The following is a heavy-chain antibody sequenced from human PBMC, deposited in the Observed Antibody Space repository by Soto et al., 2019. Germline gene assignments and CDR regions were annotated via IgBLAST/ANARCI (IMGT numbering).Heavy chain of an antibody. CDR1: GFTFSSYG. CDR2: VSYDGSNQ. Sequence: QVQLVESGGGVVQPGRSLRLSFAASGFTFSSYGMHWVRQAPGKGLEWVAIVSYDGSNQYYADSVKGRFTISRDNSKNTLYLQMNSLRAEDTAVYYCAKALGELSPESYDHWGQGILVTVSS. CDR3: AKALGELSPESYDH. V-gene: IGHV3-30*18. J-gene: IGHJ4*02. D-gene: IGHD3-16*02.